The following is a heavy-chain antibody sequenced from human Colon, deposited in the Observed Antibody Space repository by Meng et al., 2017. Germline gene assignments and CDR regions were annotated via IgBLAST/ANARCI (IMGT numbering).Heavy chain of an antibody. CDR1: GGSVSIGDYY. J-gene: IGHJ5*02. CDR2: IYYSGST. D-gene: IGHD4-17*01. V-gene: IGHV4-30-4*01. CDR3: ARDRKHYGERGWFDP. Sequence: VPLQALGPRLSQPSQTLSLTCTVSGGSVSIGDYYGSWIRQPPGKGLEWIGYIYYSGSTYSNASLKSRVTISIDRSKNQFSLKLSSVTAADTAVYYCARDRKHYGERGWFDPWGQGTLVTVSS.